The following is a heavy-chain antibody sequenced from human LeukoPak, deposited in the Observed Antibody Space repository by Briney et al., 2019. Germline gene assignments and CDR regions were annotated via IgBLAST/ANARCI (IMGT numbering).Heavy chain of an antibody. CDR2: ISYDGSYQ. D-gene: IGHD6-19*01. V-gene: IGHV3-30*18. Sequence: PGGSLRLSCAASGFTFSRNGMHWVRQAPGKGLEWVAVISYDGSYQYYSDSVEGRFTISRDNSKNTLYLQMNSLRAEDTALYYCAKEEDSSGWRYDYWGQGTLVTVSS. CDR3: AKEEDSSGWRYDY. J-gene: IGHJ4*02. CDR1: GFTFSRNG.